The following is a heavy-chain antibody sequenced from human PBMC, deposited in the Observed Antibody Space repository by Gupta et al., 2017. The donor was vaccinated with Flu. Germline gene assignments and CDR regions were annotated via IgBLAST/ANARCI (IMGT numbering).Heavy chain of an antibody. J-gene: IGHJ4*02. CDR1: SNSKSYA. D-gene: IGHD1-26*01. Sequence: SNSKSYALPWVCEAPGKGLGWLPAISPYGSVEYYADSVKGRFTVSRDDSRNTLYLQMNSMXTXDTAVYXCASFIGTFNFDSWGKGTLVTVSS. CDR3: ASFIGTFNFDS. CDR2: ISPYGSVE. V-gene: IGHV3-30*03.